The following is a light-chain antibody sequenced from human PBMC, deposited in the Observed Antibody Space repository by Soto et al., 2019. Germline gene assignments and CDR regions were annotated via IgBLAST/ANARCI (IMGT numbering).Light chain of an antibody. CDR2: LGS. V-gene: IGKV2-28*01. CDR3: MQALKTAS. CDR1: QSLLHGNGYNY. J-gene: IGKJ3*01. Sequence: DIVMTQSPLSLSVTPGEPASISCRSNQSLLHGNGYNYLDWYLQKPGQTPQLLIYLGSNRASGVPDRFSGSGSGTDFTLKISKVEAEDVGFYYCMQALKTASLGPATKVDIK.